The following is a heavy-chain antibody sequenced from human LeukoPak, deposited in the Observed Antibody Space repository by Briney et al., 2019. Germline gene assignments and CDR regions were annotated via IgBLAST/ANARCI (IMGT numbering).Heavy chain of an antibody. J-gene: IGHJ6*02. D-gene: IGHD3-9*01. CDR3: ARGRDILTSPYGLDV. CDR1: GYAFNTNA. CDR2: ISGYNGKT. Sequence: PGASVKVSCKASGYAFNTNAITWVRQAPGQGLEWMGWISGYNGKTNYAQKFQGRVTMTTDTSTSTAYMELRSLRSDGTAVYYCARGRDILTSPYGLDVWGQGTTVIVSS. V-gene: IGHV1-18*01.